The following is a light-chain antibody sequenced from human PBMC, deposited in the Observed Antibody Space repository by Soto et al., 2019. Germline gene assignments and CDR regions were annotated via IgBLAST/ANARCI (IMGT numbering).Light chain of an antibody. CDR3: ASWDDRLKGYV. Sequence: QSVLTQPPSGSGNTAQSVIISSSGSKSNIGSNSVNWYQQLPGTAPKLLIYINDQRPSGVPDRFSGSTSGTSVSLAISELQSEDEADYYCASWDDRLKGYVFGTGTKVTVL. CDR1: KSNIGSNS. CDR2: IND. V-gene: IGLV1-44*01. J-gene: IGLJ1*01.